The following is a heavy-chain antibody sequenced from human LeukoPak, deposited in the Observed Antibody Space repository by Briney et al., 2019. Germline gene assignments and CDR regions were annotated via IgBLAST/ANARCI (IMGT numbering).Heavy chain of an antibody. J-gene: IGHJ4*02. CDR3: ARDLCSGGSCYLDY. Sequence: GGSLRLSCAVSGFTFSDYYMSWVRQAPGKGLEWVSYISSSGSTIYYADSVKGRFTISRDNAKNSLYLQMNSLRAEDTAVYYCARDLCSGGSCYLDYWGQGTLVTVSS. CDR2: ISSSGSTI. V-gene: IGHV3-11*04. D-gene: IGHD2-15*01. CDR1: GFTFSDYY.